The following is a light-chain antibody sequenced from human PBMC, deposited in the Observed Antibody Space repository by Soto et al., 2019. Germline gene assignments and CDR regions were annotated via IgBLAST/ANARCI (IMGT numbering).Light chain of an antibody. CDR2: GAS. CDR3: QQYDNWPQT. CDR1: QSVSSN. V-gene: IGKV3-15*01. J-gene: IGKJ1*01. Sequence: EILMTKSPATLSVSPGERATLSCRASQSVSSNLAWYQQKPGQAPRLLIYGASTRATGIPARFSGSGSGTDFTLTISSLQSEDFAVYYCQQYDNWPQTFGQGTKVDIK.